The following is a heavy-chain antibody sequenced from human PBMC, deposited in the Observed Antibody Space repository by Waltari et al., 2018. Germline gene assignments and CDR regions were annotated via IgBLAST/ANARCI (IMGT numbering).Heavy chain of an antibody. V-gene: IGHV3-30-3*01. Sequence: QVQLVESGGGVVEPGGSLGLSCAASGFTFGSYAMRWVRQAPGKGLEWVAVISYDGSNKYYADSVKGRFTISRDNSKNTLYLQMNSLRAEDTAVYYCARDSGVTRRNWFDPWGQGTLVTVSS. CDR3: ARDSGVTRRNWFDP. CDR1: GFTFGSYA. D-gene: IGHD3-10*01. J-gene: IGHJ5*02. CDR2: ISYDGSNK.